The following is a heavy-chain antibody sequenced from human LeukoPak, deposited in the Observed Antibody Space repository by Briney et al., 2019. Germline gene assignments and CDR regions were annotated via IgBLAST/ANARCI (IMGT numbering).Heavy chain of an antibody. CDR2: ISGSGGRT. V-gene: IGHV3-23*01. J-gene: IGHJ5*02. CDR1: GFTFSSYA. D-gene: IGHD2/OR15-2a*01. Sequence: GGSLRLSCAASGFTFSSYAMSWVRQAPGKGLEWVSAISGSGGRTYYADSVKGRFTISRDNSKNTLYLQMNSLRADDTAVYYCAKVARSTPTCFAPGGGETVVTVSS. CDR3: AKVARSTPTCFAP.